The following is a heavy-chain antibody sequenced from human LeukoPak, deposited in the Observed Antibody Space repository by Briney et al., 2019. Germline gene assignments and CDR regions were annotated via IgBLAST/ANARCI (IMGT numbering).Heavy chain of an antibody. CDR2: MNPNSGNT. Sequence: ASVKVSCKASGGTFSSYAINWVRQAPGQGLEWMGWMNPNSGNTGYAQKFQGRVTITRNTSISTAYMELSSLRSEDTAVYYCARAGPKLLWFGELSYYYYYMDVWGKGTTVTVSS. V-gene: IGHV1-8*03. J-gene: IGHJ6*03. D-gene: IGHD3-10*01. CDR1: GGTFSSYA. CDR3: ARAGPKLLWFGELSYYYYYMDV.